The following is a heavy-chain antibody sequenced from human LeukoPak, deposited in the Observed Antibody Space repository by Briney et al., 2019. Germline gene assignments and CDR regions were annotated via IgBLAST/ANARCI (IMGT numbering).Heavy chain of an antibody. D-gene: IGHD3-22*01. J-gene: IGHJ4*02. CDR1: GFTFSSYS. Sequence: GGSLRLSCAASGFTFSSYSMNWVRQAPGKGLEWVSYISSSSSTIYYADSVKGRFTISRDNAKNSLYLQMNSLRAEDTAVYYCASTGVVLIEAPNDYWGQGTLVTVSS. CDR2: ISSSSSTI. V-gene: IGHV3-48*01. CDR3: ASTGVVLIEAPNDY.